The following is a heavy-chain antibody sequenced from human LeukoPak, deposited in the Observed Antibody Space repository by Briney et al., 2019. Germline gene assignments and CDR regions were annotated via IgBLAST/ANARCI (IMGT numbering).Heavy chain of an antibody. CDR1: GGSFSGYY. D-gene: IGHD2-15*01. CDR3: ARGVYCSGGSCYLPFDY. Sequence: PSETLSLTCAVCGGSFSGYYWSWIRQPPGKGLEWIGEINHSGSTNYNPSLKSRVTISVYTSKNQFSLKLNSVTAADTAVYYCARGVYCSGGSCYLPFDYWGQGTLVTVSS. J-gene: IGHJ4*02. CDR2: INHSGST. V-gene: IGHV4-34*01.